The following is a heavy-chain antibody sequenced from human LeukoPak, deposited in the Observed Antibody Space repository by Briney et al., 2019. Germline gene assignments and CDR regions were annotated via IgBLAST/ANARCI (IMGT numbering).Heavy chain of an antibody. J-gene: IGHJ4*02. D-gene: IGHD3-10*01. V-gene: IGHV3-30-3*01. CDR2: ISYDGSNK. Sequence: GRSLRLSCAASGFTFSSYAMHWVRQAPGKGLEWVAVISYDGSNKYYADSVKGRFTISRDNSKNTLYLQMNSLRAEDTAVYYCARLLLWFGELFDDDYWGQGTLVTVSS. CDR3: ARLLLWFGELFDDDY. CDR1: GFTFSSYA.